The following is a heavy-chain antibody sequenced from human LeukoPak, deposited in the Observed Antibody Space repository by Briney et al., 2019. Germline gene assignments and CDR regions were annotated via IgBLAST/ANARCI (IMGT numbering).Heavy chain of an antibody. CDR1: GFTFSSYW. Sequence: TGGSLRLSCAASGFTFSSYWMHWVRQAPGKGLVWVSRIYSDGSSPIHADSVKGRFNISSDNAKNTLYLQMNSLRVEDTAVYYCAGEVYSSGWSSFDYWGQGTLVTVSS. V-gene: IGHV3-74*01. CDR2: IYSDGSSP. CDR3: AGEVYSSGWSSFDY. J-gene: IGHJ4*02. D-gene: IGHD6-19*01.